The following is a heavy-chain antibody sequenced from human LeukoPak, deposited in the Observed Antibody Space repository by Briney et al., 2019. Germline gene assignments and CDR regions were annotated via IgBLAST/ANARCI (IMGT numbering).Heavy chain of an antibody. CDR2: ISGSGGTT. Sequence: PGGSLRLSCAVSGGSFFSYAMSWVRQAPGKGLEWVSAISGSGGTTYYGDSVKGRFTISRDNAKTSLYLQMNSLRDEDTAVYYCASAILDYWGQGTLVTVSS. CDR1: GGSFFSYA. CDR3: ASAILDY. J-gene: IGHJ4*02. V-gene: IGHV3-23*01.